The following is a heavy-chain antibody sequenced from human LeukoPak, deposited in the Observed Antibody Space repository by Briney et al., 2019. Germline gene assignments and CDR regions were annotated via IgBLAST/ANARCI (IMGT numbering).Heavy chain of an antibody. CDR2: IIAILSQA. V-gene: IGHV1-69*11. CDR3: ATGGDYRDAFDM. Sequence: SVKVSCKASGGTFSTYAISWVRQAPGQGLEWMGRIIAILSQANYAQKFRGRVSITADESTTTAYLGLSRLRSEDTAVYYCATGGDYRDAFDMWGQGTMVTVSS. CDR1: GGTFSTYA. D-gene: IGHD4-17*01. J-gene: IGHJ3*02.